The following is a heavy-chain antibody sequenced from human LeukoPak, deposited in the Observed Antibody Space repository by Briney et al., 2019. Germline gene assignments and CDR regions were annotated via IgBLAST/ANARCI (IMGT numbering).Heavy chain of an antibody. V-gene: IGHV4-4*07. D-gene: IGHD1-26*01. CDR1: GGSISSYY. CDR3: ARVRIGATTVYYFDY. Sequence: SETLSLTCTVSGGSISSYYWSWIRQPAGKGLEWIGRIYTSGSTNYNPSLKSRVTISVDRSKNQFSLKLSSVTAADTAVYYCARVRIGATTVYYFDYWGQGTLVTVSS. J-gene: IGHJ4*02. CDR2: IYTSGST.